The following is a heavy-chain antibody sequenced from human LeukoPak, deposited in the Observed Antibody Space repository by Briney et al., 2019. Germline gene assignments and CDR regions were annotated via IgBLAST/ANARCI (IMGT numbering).Heavy chain of an antibody. CDR3: ARDLTGDWYFDL. V-gene: IGHV3-53*01. CDR2: IYSGGST. J-gene: IGHJ2*01. D-gene: IGHD3-9*01. CDR1: GFTFSSNY. Sequence: GGSLRLSCAASGFTFSSNYMSWVRQAPGKGLEWVSVIYSGGSTYYADSVKGRFTISRDNSKNTLYLQMNSLRAEDTAVYYCARDLTGDWYFDLWGRGTLVTVSS.